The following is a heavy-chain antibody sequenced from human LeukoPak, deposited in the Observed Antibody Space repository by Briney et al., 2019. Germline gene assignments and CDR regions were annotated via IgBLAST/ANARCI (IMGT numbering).Heavy chain of an antibody. D-gene: IGHD1-26*01. J-gene: IGHJ4*02. CDR2: IRYDGTSQ. Sequence: QPGRSLRLSCAASGFTFRSAGMHWVREAPGKGLEWVAFIRYDGTSQYYADSVKGRFTISRDNSKNTVYLQMNSLRAEDTAVYYCAKETRGSYSDYWGQGTLVTVSS. V-gene: IGHV3-30*02. CDR1: GFTFRSAG. CDR3: AKETRGSYSDY.